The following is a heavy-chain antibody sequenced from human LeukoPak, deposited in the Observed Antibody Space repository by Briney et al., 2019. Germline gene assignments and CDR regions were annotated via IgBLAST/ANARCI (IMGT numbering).Heavy chain of an antibody. J-gene: IGHJ4*02. D-gene: IGHD6-13*01. CDR2: INPNSGGT. V-gene: IGHV1-2*02. CDR3: ARDRVGSRAAAGTIGY. CDR1: GYTFTGYY. Sequence: ASVKVSRKASGYTFTGYYMHWVRQAPGQGLEWMGWINPNSGGTNYAQKFQGRVTMTRDTSISTAYMELSRLRSDDTAVYYCARDRVGSRAAAGTIGYWGQGTLVTVSS.